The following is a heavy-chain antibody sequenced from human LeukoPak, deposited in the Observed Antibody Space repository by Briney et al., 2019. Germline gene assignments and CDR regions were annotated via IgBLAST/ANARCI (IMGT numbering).Heavy chain of an antibody. CDR2: ISSSGSTI. CDR1: GFTFSNYE. V-gene: IGHV3-48*03. Sequence: GGSLRLSCAASGFTFSNYEMNWVRQAPGKGLEWVSYISSSGSTIYYADSVKGRFTISRDNAKNSLYLQMNSLRAEDTAVYYCARLGTAEGTLEDYWGQGTLVTVSS. D-gene: IGHD6-13*01. CDR3: ARLGTAEGTLEDY. J-gene: IGHJ4*02.